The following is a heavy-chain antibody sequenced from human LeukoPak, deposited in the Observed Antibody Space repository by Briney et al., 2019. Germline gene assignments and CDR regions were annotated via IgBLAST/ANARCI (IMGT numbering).Heavy chain of an antibody. Sequence: GGSLRLSCAPSGFTFSSYAMCWVPPAPGKGLGGGSVVREINGDTYYADSVRGRFTLFRDNSQHTLYLQMTNLRADDTAVYYCAILAGHCSSRSCWYCDYWRQGTRATVSS. CDR1: GFTFSSYA. V-gene: IGHV3-23*01. CDR3: AILAGHCSSRSCWYCDY. D-gene: IGHD2-15*01. J-gene: IGHJ4*02. CDR2: VREINGDT.